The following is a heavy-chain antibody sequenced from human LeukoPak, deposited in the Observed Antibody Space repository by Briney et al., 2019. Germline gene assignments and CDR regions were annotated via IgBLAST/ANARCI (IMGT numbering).Heavy chain of an antibody. D-gene: IGHD7-27*01. J-gene: IGHJ4*02. CDR2: IDGDGTGT. Sequence: GGSLRLSCKASGFTFGTYWMHWVRQPPGKGLVWVSRIDGDGTGTDYADSVKGRFTVSRDNAKNTVYLQMNGLTAEDTSTYYCVRDNWGLDYWGQGTLVTVSS. CDR1: GFTFGTYW. V-gene: IGHV3-74*01. CDR3: VRDNWGLDY.